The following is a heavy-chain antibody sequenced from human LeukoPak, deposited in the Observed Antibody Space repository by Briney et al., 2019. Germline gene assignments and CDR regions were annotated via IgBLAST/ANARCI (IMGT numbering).Heavy chain of an antibody. V-gene: IGHV1-69*13. Sequence: SVKVSCKASGGTFSSYVINWVRQAPGQGLEWMGGILPIFGTSIYSQQFQGRVTITADVSTNTAYMELNRLRSDDTATYYCARAEDQGRYFDWLPGFDPWGQGTLVTVSS. CDR2: ILPIFGTS. CDR3: ARAEDQGRYFDWLPGFDP. J-gene: IGHJ5*02. D-gene: IGHD3-9*01. CDR1: GGTFSSYV.